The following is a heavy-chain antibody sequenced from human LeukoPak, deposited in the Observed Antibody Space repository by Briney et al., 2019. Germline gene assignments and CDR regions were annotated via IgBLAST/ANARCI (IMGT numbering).Heavy chain of an antibody. V-gene: IGHV4-59*01. CDR2: IYYSGST. D-gene: IGHD3-10*01. CDR1: GGSISSYY. Sequence: SETLSLTCTVSGGSISSYYWSWIRQPPGKGLEWIGYIYYSGSTNYNPSLKSRVTISVDTSKNQFSLKLSSVTAADTAVYYCARARTYYYGSGYYYGMDAWGQGTTVTVSS. CDR3: ARARTYYYGSGYYYGMDA. J-gene: IGHJ6*02.